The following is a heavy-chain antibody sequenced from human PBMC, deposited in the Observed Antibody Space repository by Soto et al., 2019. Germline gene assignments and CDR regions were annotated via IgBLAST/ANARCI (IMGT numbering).Heavy chain of an antibody. Sequence: GGSLRLSCAASGFTFSNAWMNWVRQAPGKGLEWVGRIKSKTDGGTTDYAAPVKGRFTISRDDSKNTLYLQMNSLKTEDTAVYYCTTEYDSSGRGHNLFDLWAQRTLVTVSS. CDR3: TTEYDSSGRGHNLFDL. CDR1: GFTFSNAW. V-gene: IGHV3-15*07. J-gene: IGHJ5*02. D-gene: IGHD3-22*01. CDR2: IKSKTDGGTT.